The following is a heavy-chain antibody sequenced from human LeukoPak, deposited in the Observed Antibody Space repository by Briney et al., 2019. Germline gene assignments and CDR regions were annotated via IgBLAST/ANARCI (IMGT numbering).Heavy chain of an antibody. CDR1: GFTFSSYW. D-gene: IGHD6-19*01. J-gene: IGHJ4*02. CDR3: ARHASVDGNWPRPLDY. Sequence: NPGGSLRLSCAASGFTFSSYWMSWVRQASGKGLEWIGNIYYSGSTYYNPSLKTRVTISVDTSKNQFSLKLTSVTAADTAVYYCARHASVDGNWPRPLDYWGQGSLVTVSS. V-gene: IGHV4-39*01. CDR2: IYYSGST.